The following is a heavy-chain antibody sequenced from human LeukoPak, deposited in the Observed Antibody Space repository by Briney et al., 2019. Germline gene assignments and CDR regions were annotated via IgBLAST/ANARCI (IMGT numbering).Heavy chain of an antibody. D-gene: IGHD3-3*01. CDR2: IYYSGST. Sequence: SETLSLTCTVSGGSISSSSYYWGWIRQPPGKGLEWIGSIYYSGSTYYNPSLKSRVTISVDTSKNQFSLKLSSVTAADTAVYYCASSDYDFWSGYSNWFDPWGQGTLVTVSS. CDR3: ASSDYDFWSGYSNWFDP. V-gene: IGHV4-39*01. J-gene: IGHJ5*02. CDR1: GGSISSSSYY.